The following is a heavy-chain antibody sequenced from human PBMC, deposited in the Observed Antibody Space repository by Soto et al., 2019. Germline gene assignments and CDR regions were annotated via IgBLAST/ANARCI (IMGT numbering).Heavy chain of an antibody. J-gene: IGHJ5*02. V-gene: IGHV4-34*01. Sequence: PSETLSLTCAVYGGSFSGYYWSWIRQPPGKGLEWIGEINHSGSTNYNPSLKSRVTISVDTSKNQFSLKLSSVTAADTAVYYCARCEPRVAYYGSGSSKRYQNWFDPWGQGTLVTVSS. CDR3: ARCEPRVAYYGSGSSKRYQNWFDP. CDR2: INHSGST. CDR1: GGSFSGYY. D-gene: IGHD3-10*01.